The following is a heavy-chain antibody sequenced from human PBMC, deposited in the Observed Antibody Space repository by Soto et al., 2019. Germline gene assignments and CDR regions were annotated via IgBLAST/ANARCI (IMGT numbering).Heavy chain of an antibody. CDR2: IYYTGSA. CDR3: ARVERGYNYAHSDY. Sequence: PSETLSLTCTVSGGSISSGAYYWSWIRQLPGKGLEWIGYIYYTGSAYYNPSLKSRVTISIDTSKNQFSLMVTSATAADTAVYYCARVERGYNYAHSDYRGQGTLVTVSS. D-gene: IGHD5-18*01. V-gene: IGHV4-31*03. J-gene: IGHJ4*02. CDR1: GGSISSGAYY.